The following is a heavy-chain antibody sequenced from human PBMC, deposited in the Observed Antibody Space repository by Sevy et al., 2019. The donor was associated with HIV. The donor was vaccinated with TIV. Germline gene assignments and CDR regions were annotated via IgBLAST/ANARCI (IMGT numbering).Heavy chain of an antibody. Sequence: GGSLRLSCAASGLTFSSHAMHWVRQAPGKGLEWVAVISYETGNTKYYAGSVKGRFTISRDNSKNTLYLQMNSLRAEDTAVYYCARDSGYSINYSPGTYWGQGTLVTVSS. CDR2: ISYETGNTK. J-gene: IGHJ4*02. D-gene: IGHD2-15*01. CDR1: GLTFSSHA. V-gene: IGHV3-30-3*01. CDR3: ARDSGYSINYSPGTY.